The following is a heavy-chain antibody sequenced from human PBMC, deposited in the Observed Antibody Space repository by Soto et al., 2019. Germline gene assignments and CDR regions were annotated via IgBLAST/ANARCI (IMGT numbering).Heavy chain of an antibody. CDR2: IYYSGIT. D-gene: IGHD3-22*01. J-gene: IGHJ5*02. CDR3: ARSNSGYYKWFDP. Sequence: PSETLSLTCTVSGDSIGSSNYYWGWIRQPPGKGLEWIANIYYSGITYCNPSLKSRVAISVDTSKNQFSLKLSSVSAADTAIYYCARSNSGYYKWFDPWGQGTLVTVSS. CDR1: GDSIGSSNYY. V-gene: IGHV4-39*01.